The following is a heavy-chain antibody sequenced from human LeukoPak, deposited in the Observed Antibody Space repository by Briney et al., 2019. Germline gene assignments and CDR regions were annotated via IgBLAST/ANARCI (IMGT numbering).Heavy chain of an antibody. J-gene: IGHJ4*02. CDR2: IWYDGSSK. Sequence: GRSLKLSCAASGFTFSSYAMHWVRQAPGKGLEWVAVIWYDGSSKYYADSVKGRFTISRDNSNNTLYLLLHSLRAEDTALYYCARGMAYSSGWYYFDSWGQGTLDTVSS. CDR3: ARGMAYSSGWYYFDS. CDR1: GFTFSSYA. D-gene: IGHD6-19*01. V-gene: IGHV3-33*01.